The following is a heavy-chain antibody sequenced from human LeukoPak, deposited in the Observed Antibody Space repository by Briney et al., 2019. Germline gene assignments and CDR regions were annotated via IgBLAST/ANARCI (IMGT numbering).Heavy chain of an antibody. V-gene: IGHV3-21*01. Sequence: GGSLRLSCAASGFTFSSYGMHWVRQAPGKGLEWVSSISSSSSYIYYADSVKGRFTISRDNAKNSLYLQMNSLRAEDTAVYYCARAINHCSGGSCYRRYYFDYWGQGTLVTVSS. CDR2: ISSSSSYI. CDR1: GFTFSSYG. CDR3: ARAINHCSGGSCYRRYYFDY. D-gene: IGHD2-15*01. J-gene: IGHJ4*02.